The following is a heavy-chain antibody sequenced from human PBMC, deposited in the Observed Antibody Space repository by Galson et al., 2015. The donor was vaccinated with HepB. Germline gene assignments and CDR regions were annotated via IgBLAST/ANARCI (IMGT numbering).Heavy chain of an antibody. CDR1: GGSFSGCY. CDR3: ARAYYDYIWGSYRSGGGFDP. V-gene: IGHV4-59*01. J-gene: IGHJ5*02. CDR2: IYYSGST. Sequence: LSLTCAVYGGSFSGCYWSWIRQPPGKGLEWIGYIYYSGSTNYNPSLKSRVTISVDTSKNQFSLKLSSVTAADTAVYYCARAYYDYIWGSYRSGGGFDPWGQGTTVTVSS. D-gene: IGHD3-16*02.